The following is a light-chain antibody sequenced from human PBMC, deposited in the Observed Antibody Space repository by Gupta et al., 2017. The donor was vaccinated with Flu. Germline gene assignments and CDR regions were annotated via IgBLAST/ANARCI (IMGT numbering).Light chain of an antibody. J-gene: IGKJ2*01. CDR2: WAS. CDR3: QQYYSTPYT. Sequence: DIVMTQPPDSLAVSLGERATINCKSSQSVLYSSNNENYLAWYQQKPGQPPKLLICWASTRESGVPDRFSGSGSGTDFTLTISSLQAEYVAVYYCQQYYSTPYTFGQGAKLEIK. CDR1: QSVLYSSNNENY. V-gene: IGKV4-1*01.